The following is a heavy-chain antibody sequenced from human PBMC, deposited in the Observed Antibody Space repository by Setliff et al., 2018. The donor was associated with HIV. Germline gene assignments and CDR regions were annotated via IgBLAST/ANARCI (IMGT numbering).Heavy chain of an antibody. CDR2: IYYSGST. V-gene: IGHV4-39*07. CDR1: GGSISSSSYY. Sequence: SETLSLTCTVSGGSISSSSYYWGWIRQPPGKGLEWIGSIYYSGSTYYNPSLKSRVTISVDKSKNQFSLKLSSVIAADTAVYYCARGRTDAFDIWGQGTLVTVSS. J-gene: IGHJ3*02. CDR3: ARGRTDAFDI.